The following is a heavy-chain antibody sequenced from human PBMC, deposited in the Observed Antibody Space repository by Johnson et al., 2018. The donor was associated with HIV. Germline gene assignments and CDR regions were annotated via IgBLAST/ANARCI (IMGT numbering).Heavy chain of an antibody. CDR2: IKSKTDGGTT. Sequence: VLLVESGGGLVKPGGSLRLSCAASGFTFSNAWMSWVRQAPGKGLEWFGRIKSKTDGGTTDYAAPVKGRFTISRDDSKNTLYLQMNSLKTEDTAVYYCTTARTYFWGQGTMVTVSS. D-gene: IGHD2-8*01. V-gene: IGHV3-15*01. CDR3: TTARTYF. CDR1: GFTFSNAW. J-gene: IGHJ3*01.